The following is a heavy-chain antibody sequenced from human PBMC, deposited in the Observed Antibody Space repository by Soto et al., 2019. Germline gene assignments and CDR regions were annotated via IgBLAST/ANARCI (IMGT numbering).Heavy chain of an antibody. CDR3: ARQASGYYYGWFDP. CDR2: IFYSGGT. CDR1: GGSILDSTYY. Sequence: QLLLQESGPGLVKPSETLSLTCTVSGGSILDSTYYWAWIRQSPGKGLEWIGTIFYSGGTFYTPSLKSRFTMSVDTSNNHFSLKLSSVTAADTAVYYCARQASGYYYGWFDPWGQGTLVTVSS. D-gene: IGHD3-22*01. J-gene: IGHJ5*02. V-gene: IGHV4-39*01.